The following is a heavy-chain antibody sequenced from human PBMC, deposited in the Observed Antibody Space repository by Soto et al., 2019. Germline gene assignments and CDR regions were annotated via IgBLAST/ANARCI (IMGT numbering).Heavy chain of an antibody. D-gene: IGHD3-3*01. J-gene: IGHJ3*02. CDR3: VNFYYDFWSGPLHDAFDI. CDR1: GMTFRSYA. V-gene: IGHV3-23*01. CDR2: ISGNGYKT. Sequence: GGSLRLSCAASGMTFRSYAMTWVRQAPGKGLEWVSGISGNGYKTYYADSVKGRFTISRDNTKETLYLQMNSLRAEDTAAYYCVNFYYDFWSGPLHDAFDIWGQGTMVTVSS.